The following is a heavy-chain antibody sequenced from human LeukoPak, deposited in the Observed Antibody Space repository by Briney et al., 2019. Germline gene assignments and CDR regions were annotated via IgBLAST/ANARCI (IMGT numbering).Heavy chain of an antibody. D-gene: IGHD5-18*01. Sequence: SETLSLTCAVYGGSFSGYYWSWIRQPPGKGLEWIGEINHSGSTNYNPSLKSRVTISVDTSKSQFSLKLSSVTAADTAVYYCARLPPYTAVVIRAFDIWGQGTMVTVSS. V-gene: IGHV4-34*01. CDR1: GGSFSGYY. CDR2: INHSGST. CDR3: ARLPPYTAVVIRAFDI. J-gene: IGHJ3*02.